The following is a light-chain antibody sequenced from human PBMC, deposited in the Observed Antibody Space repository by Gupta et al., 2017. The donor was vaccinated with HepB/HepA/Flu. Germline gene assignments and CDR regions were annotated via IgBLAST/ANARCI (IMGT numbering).Light chain of an antibody. Sequence: SYVLTHPPSVSVAPGKTARITCGGNNIGSNSVHWYQQKPGQAPVLVIYYDSDRPSGIPERFSGSNSGNTATLTISRVEAGDEADYYCQVWDSSSDHVVFGGGTKLTVL. V-gene: IGLV3-21*04. CDR3: QVWDSSSDHVV. CDR1: NIGSNS. J-gene: IGLJ2*01. CDR2: YDS.